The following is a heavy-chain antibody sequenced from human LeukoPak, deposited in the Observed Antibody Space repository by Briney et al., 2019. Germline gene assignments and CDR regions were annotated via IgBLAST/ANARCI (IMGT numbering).Heavy chain of an antibody. J-gene: IGHJ4*02. CDR1: GYTFTSYG. Sequence: GSVKVSCKASGYTFTSYGISWVRQAPGQGLEWMGWISACNGDTNYAQKLQGRVTMTTDTSTSTAYMELRSLRSDDTAVYYCVRYGIRRSNYALDYWGQGTLITVSS. CDR2: ISACNGDT. CDR3: VRYGIRRSNYALDY. D-gene: IGHD4-11*01. V-gene: IGHV1-18*01.